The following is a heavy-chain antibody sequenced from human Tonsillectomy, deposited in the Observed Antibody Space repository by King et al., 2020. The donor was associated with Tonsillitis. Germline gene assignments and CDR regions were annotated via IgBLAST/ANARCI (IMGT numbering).Heavy chain of an antibody. V-gene: IGHV4-31*03. Sequence: VQLQESGPGLVKPSQTLSLTCTVSGGSISSGDCYWSWIRQHPGKGLEWIGNIYYSGSTYYNPSLKGRVIISVDTSKNQFSLKLTSVTAADAAVYYCARDRTLGYGMDVWGQGTTVSVSS. D-gene: IGHD3-16*01. J-gene: IGHJ6*02. CDR1: GGSISSGDCY. CDR3: ARDRTLGYGMDV. CDR2: IYYSGST.